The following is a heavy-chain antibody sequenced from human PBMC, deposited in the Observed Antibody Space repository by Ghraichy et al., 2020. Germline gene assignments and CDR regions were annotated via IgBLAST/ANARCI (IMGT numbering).Heavy chain of an antibody. J-gene: IGHJ4*02. V-gene: IGHV3-23*01. Sequence: GSLRLSCAASGFTFSSYAMRWVRQAPGKGLEWVSAISGSGDSTYYADSVKGRFTISRDNSKNTLYLQMNSLRAEDSALYYCATRPYYDILTGYGGLDFWGQGTLVTVSS. CDR1: GFTFSSYA. D-gene: IGHD3-9*01. CDR3: ATRPYYDILTGYGGLDF. CDR2: ISGSGDST.